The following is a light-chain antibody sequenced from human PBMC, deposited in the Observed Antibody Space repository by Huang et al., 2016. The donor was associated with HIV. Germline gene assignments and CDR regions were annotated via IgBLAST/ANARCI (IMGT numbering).Light chain of an antibody. V-gene: IGKV1-39*01. Sequence: DIQMTQSPSSLSASVGDRVTITCRTSEGISTYVNWYQHKPGKAPKLLIYSASRLQSGVPSRFSGSGSATHFTLTISSPQPEDFATYYCQQSYITPRTFGQGTKLDIK. CDR2: SAS. CDR1: EGISTY. J-gene: IGKJ2*01. CDR3: QQSYITPRT.